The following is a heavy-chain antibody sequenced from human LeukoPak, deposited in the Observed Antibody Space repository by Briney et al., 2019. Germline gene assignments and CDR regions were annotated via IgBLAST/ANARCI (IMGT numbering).Heavy chain of an antibody. V-gene: IGHV5-51*01. Sequence: PGESLKISCKASGYSFTNHWIGWVRPMPGKGLEWMGIIYPGDSDNKYNPSFQGQVTISADKSISTAFLQWGSLEASDSAMYYCARQMAPTAYPWYFHHWGQGTLVTVSS. CDR2: IYPGDSDN. CDR3: ARQMAPTAYPWYFHH. CDR1: GYSFTNHW. J-gene: IGHJ1*01. D-gene: IGHD1-1*01.